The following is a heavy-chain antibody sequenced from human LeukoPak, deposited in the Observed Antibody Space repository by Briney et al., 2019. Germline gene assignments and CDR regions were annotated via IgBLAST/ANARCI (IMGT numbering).Heavy chain of an antibody. CDR1: GFTFSSYA. Sequence: GGSLRLSCAASGFTFSSYAMSWVRQAPGKGLEWVSAISGSGGSTYYADSVKGRFTISRDNSKNTLYLQMNSLRAEDTAVYYCAKDPNWGIPISAAFDIWGQGTMVTVSS. V-gene: IGHV3-23*01. D-gene: IGHD7-27*01. CDR2: ISGSGGST. CDR3: AKDPNWGIPISAAFDI. J-gene: IGHJ3*02.